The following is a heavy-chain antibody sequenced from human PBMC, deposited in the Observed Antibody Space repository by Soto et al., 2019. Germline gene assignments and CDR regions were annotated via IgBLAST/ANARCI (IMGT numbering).Heavy chain of an antibody. V-gene: IGHV4-59*07. CDR2: FHGSGNT. CDR3: ARGTRALITSFFAY. J-gene: IGHJ4*02. Sequence: SATLSLTCTGSRHSFPYFYSRWLMQPPGKGLEWIGYFHGSGNTGYNPSLENRVSIGLGTSANQFSLKLSSVTAADTAIYYCARGTRALITSFFAYWGQGLPVTVS. D-gene: IGHD1-20*01. CDR1: RHSFPYFY.